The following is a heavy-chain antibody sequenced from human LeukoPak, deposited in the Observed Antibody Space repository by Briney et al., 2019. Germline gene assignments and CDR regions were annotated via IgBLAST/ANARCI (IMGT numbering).Heavy chain of an antibody. J-gene: IGHJ4*02. CDR1: GFTFSSYS. V-gene: IGHV3-48*02. D-gene: IGHD6-19*01. CDR3: ARGAGSGWYDWFRY. Sequence: GGSLRLSCAASGFTFSSYSMNWVRQAPGKGLEWVSYISSSSSTIYYADSVKGRFTISRDNAKNSLYLQMNSLRDEDTAVYYCARGAGSGWYDWFRYWGQGTLVTVSS. CDR2: ISSSSSTI.